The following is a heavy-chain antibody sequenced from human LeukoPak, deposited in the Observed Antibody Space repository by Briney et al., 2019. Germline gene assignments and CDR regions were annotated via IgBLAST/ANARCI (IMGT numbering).Heavy chain of an antibody. V-gene: IGHV3-48*03. Sequence: PGGSLRLSCAASGFTFSSYEMNWVRQAPGKGLEWVSYISSSGSTIYYADSVKGRFTISRDNAKNSLYLQMNSLRAEDTAVYYCAGVLNDFWSGYHYYYGMDVWGQGTTVTVSS. J-gene: IGHJ6*02. D-gene: IGHD3-3*01. CDR1: GFTFSSYE. CDR2: ISSSGSTI. CDR3: AGVLNDFWSGYHYYYGMDV.